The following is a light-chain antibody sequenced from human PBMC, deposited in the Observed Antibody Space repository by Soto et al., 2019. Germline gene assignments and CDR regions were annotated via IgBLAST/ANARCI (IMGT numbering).Light chain of an antibody. V-gene: IGKV1-39*01. CDR2: AAS. Sequence: DIQMTQSPSSLSASVGDRVTITCRASQSISSYLNWYQQKPGKAPKLLIYAASSLQSGVPSRFSSSGSWTDFTLTISTLQAEDFATYYCHQSYSTPPWTFGQGTKVEIK. J-gene: IGKJ1*01. CDR3: HQSYSTPPWT. CDR1: QSISSY.